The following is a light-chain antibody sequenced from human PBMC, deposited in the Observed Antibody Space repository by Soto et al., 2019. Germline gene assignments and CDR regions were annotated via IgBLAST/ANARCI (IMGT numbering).Light chain of an antibody. Sequence: DTLMTQSPDSLAVSLGERATINCKSSQSVLYIPTNKNYLAWYQQKPGQPPKLLIYWASTRESGVPDRFSGSGSGTDFTLTISSLQAEDVAVYYCQQYFTTPRLGFGGGTKVEIK. CDR3: QQYFTTPRLG. CDR1: QSVLYIPTNKNY. J-gene: IGKJ4*01. V-gene: IGKV4-1*01. CDR2: WAS.